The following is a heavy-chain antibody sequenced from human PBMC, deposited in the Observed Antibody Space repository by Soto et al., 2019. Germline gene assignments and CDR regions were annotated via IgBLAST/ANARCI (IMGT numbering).Heavy chain of an antibody. Sequence: QVQLVESGGGVVQPGRSLRLACAASGFTLSSYGMHWVRQAPGKGLEWVAVISYDGSNKYYADSVKGRFTISRDNSKNTLYLQMNSLRAEDTAVYYCAKDSRIVVVTAPYDYWGQGTLVTVSS. V-gene: IGHV3-30*18. J-gene: IGHJ4*02. CDR2: ISYDGSNK. D-gene: IGHD2-21*02. CDR3: AKDSRIVVVTAPYDY. CDR1: GFTLSSYG.